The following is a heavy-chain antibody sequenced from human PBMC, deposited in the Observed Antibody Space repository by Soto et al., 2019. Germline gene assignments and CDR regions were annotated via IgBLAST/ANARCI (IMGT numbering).Heavy chain of an antibody. CDR1: GFTFKNAW. CDR2: IKTKADAGTT. V-gene: IGHV3-15*01. J-gene: IGHJ5*02. D-gene: IGHD3-10*02. CDR3: TTDGATIFFDP. Sequence: QLVESGGGLVKPGGSLRLSCAASGFTFKNAWMSWVRQAPGKGLEWVGRIKTKADAGTTDYAAPVKGRFTISRDDSKNTLYLQMNSLKNEDTALYFCTTDGATIFFDPRGQETLVTVSS.